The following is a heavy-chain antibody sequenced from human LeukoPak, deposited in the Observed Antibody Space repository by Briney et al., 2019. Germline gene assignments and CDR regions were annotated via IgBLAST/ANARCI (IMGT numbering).Heavy chain of an antibody. D-gene: IGHD3-9*01. CDR2: INPRDHSS. Sequence: ASVKVSCKASGYTLTNNYMHWVRQAPGQGLEWMGMINPRDHSSTYAQSFQGRVTLTSDTSTNTAYMELSSLKSEDTAVYYCARGYDTLTGRLDYWGRGTLVTVTS. CDR3: ARGYDTLTGRLDY. J-gene: IGHJ4*02. CDR1: GYTLTNNY. V-gene: IGHV1-46*01.